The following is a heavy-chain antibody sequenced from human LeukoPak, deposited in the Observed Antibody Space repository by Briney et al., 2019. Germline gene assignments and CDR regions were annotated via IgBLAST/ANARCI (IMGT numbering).Heavy chain of an antibody. J-gene: IGHJ4*02. CDR3: ASYPRYVSSPPFDY. D-gene: IGHD2-15*01. CDR2: IYSGGST. V-gene: IGHV3-53*01. CDR1: GFTVSSNY. Sequence: PGGSLRLSCAASGFTVSSNYMSWVRQAPGKGLEWVSVIYSGGSTYYADSVKGRFTISRDNSKNTLYLQMNSLRAEDTAVYYCASYPRYVSSPPFDYWGQGTLVTVSS.